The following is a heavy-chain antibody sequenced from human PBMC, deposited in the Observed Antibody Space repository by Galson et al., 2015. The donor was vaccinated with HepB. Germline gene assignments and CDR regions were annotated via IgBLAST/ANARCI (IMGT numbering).Heavy chain of an antibody. Sequence: SLRLSCAASGFTFSSYAMRWVRQAPGKGLEWVSAISGNGGSTYYADSVKGRFTISRDNSKNTLYLQMNSLRAEDTAFYYCAKEGAVVVVANFDFGGQGTMVTGSS. CDR2: ISGNGGST. V-gene: IGHV3-23*01. CDR1: GFTFSSYA. D-gene: IGHD2-15*01. J-gene: IGHJ4*02. CDR3: AKEGAVVVVANFDF.